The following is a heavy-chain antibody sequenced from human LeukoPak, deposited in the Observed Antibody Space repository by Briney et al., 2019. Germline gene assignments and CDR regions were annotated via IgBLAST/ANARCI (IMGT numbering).Heavy chain of an antibody. V-gene: IGHV3-23*01. D-gene: IGHD3-22*01. CDR1: GFTFSSYA. J-gene: IGHJ3*02. Sequence: GSLRLSCAASGFTFSSYAMSWVRQAPGKGLEWVSAISGSGGSTYYADSVKGRFTISRDNPKNTLYLQMNSLRAEDTAVYYCAKHYYDSSGYYFDAFDIWGQGTMVTVSS. CDR2: ISGSGGST. CDR3: AKHYYDSSGYYFDAFDI.